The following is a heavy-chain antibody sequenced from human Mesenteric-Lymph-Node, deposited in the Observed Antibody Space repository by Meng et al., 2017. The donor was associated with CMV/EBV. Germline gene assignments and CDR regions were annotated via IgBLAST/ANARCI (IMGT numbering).Heavy chain of an antibody. CDR1: GFTFSSYS. CDR2: ISSSSSYI. D-gene: IGHD6-6*01. CDR3: ARTYSSSSLDYYYYGMDV. V-gene: IGHV3-21*01. Sequence: GGSLRLSCAASGFTFSSYSMNWVRQAPGKGLEWVSSISSSSSYIYYADSVKGRFTISRDNSKNTLYLQMNSLRADDTAVYYCARTYSSSSLDYYYYGMDVWGQGTTVTVSS. J-gene: IGHJ6*02.